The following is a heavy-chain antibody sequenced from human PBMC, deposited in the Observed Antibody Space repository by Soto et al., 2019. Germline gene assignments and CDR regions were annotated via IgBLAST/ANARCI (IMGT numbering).Heavy chain of an antibody. J-gene: IGHJ1*01. D-gene: IGHD3-3*01. Sequence: GGSLRLSCAASGFTFSSYSMNWVRQAPGKGLEWVSYISSSSSTIYYADSVKGRFTISRDNAKNSLYLQMNSLRAEDTAVYYCAKAGGFLEPMGFQHWGQGTLVTVSS. CDR2: ISSSSSTI. V-gene: IGHV3-48*01. CDR1: GFTFSSYS. CDR3: AKAGGFLEPMGFQH.